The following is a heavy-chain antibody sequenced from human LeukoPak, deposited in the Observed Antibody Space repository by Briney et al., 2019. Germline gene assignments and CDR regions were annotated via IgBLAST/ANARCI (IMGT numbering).Heavy chain of an antibody. Sequence: PGGSLRLSCAASGFTFDDYAMHWVRQAPGKGLEWVSGISWNSGSIGYADSVKGRFTISRDNAKNSLYLQMNSLRAEDTALYYCAKDISITMIFNYFDYWGQGTLVTVSS. CDR1: GFTFDDYA. D-gene: IGHD3-22*01. V-gene: IGHV3-9*01. CDR3: AKDISITMIFNYFDY. J-gene: IGHJ4*02. CDR2: ISWNSGSI.